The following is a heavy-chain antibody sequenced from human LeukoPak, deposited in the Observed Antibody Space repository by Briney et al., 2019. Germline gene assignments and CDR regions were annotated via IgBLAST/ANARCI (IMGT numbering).Heavy chain of an antibody. Sequence: SETLCLTCSVSGGSISNYYWSWIRQPPGKGLEWIGYIYYSGSTNYNPSLKSRVTISVDTSKNQLSLKLTSVTAADTAVYYCAREAGRVFDYWGQGTLVTVSS. D-gene: IGHD3-16*01. CDR2: IYYSGST. CDR1: GGSISNYY. V-gene: IGHV4-59*01. CDR3: AREAGRVFDY. J-gene: IGHJ4*02.